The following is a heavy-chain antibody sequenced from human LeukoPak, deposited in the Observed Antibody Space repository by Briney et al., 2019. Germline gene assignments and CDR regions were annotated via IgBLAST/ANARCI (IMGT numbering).Heavy chain of an antibody. CDR1: GGSFSGYY. V-gene: IGHV4-34*01. CDR3: ARGWLLYYMDV. CDR2: INHSGST. J-gene: IGHJ6*03. Sequence: SETLSLTCAVYGGSFSGYYWSWIRQPPGKGLEWIGEINHSGSTNYNPSLKSRVTISVDTSKNQFSLKLSSVTAADTAVYYCARGWLLYYMDVWGKGTTVTASS. D-gene: IGHD3-9*01.